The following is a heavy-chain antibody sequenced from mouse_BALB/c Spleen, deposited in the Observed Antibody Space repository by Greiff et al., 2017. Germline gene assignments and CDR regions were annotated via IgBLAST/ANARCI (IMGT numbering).Heavy chain of an antibody. J-gene: IGHJ4*01. CDR1: GYSFTSYY. Sequence: QVHVKQSGPELVKPGASVKISCKASGYSFTSYYIHWVKQRPGQGLEWIGWIFPGSGNTKYNEKFKGKATLTADTSSSTAYMQLSSLTSEDSAVYFCARFHSRGAMDYWGQGTSVTVSS. V-gene: IGHV1-66*01. CDR3: ARFHSRGAMDY. CDR2: IFPGSGNT.